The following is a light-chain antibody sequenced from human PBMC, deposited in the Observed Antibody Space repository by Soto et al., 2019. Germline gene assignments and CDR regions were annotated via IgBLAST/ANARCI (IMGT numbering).Light chain of an antibody. Sequence: QSALTQPASVSGSPGQSITISCTGTSSDVGGYNYVSWYQQHPGKAPKLMIYEVSNRPSGVSNRFSGSKSGNTASLTISGLQAEDEADYNCGSYTSSSIDYVFGTGTKVTVL. J-gene: IGLJ1*01. CDR2: EVS. CDR1: SSDVGGYNY. CDR3: GSYTSSSIDYV. V-gene: IGLV2-14*01.